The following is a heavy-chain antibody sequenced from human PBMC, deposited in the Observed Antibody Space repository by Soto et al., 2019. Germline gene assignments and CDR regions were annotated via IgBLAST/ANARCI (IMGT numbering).Heavy chain of an antibody. D-gene: IGHD3-16*01. V-gene: IGHV1-2*02. J-gene: IGHJ3*01. CDR2: INPNSGGT. Sequence: ASVKVSCKASGYTFTGYYIHWMRQAPGQGLEWMGWINPNSGGTNYAQKFQGRLTMTRDTSISTAYMELSRLTSDDTVVYYCARDRASSGGNTFDVWGQGTMVTVS. CDR3: ARDRASSGGNTFDV. CDR1: GYTFTGYY.